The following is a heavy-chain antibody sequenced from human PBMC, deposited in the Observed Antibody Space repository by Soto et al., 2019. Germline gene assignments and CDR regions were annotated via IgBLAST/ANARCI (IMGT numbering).Heavy chain of an antibody. CDR1: GGTFSSYA. J-gene: IGHJ4*02. D-gene: IGHD3-10*01. CDR2: IIPIFGTA. CDR3: AREAVTMVRGVILKTYYFDY. V-gene: IGHV1-69*01. Sequence: QVQLVQSGAEVKKPGSSVKVSCKASGGTFSSYAISWVRQAPGQGLEWMGGIIPIFGTANYAQKFQCRVTITADESTSTAYMEMSSLRSEDTAVYYCAREAVTMVRGVILKTYYFDYWGQGTLVTVSS.